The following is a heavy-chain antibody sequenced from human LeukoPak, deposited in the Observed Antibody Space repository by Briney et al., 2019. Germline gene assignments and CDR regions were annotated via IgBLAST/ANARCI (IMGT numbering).Heavy chain of an antibody. V-gene: IGHV6-1*01. D-gene: IGHD2-2*02. Sequence: SQTLSLTCALSGDSVSSNSAAWNWIRQSPSRGLEWLGRTYYRSKWYNDYAASVKSRITINADTSKNQFSLQLNSVTPEDTAVYYCARGGYCSSTSCYSWFDPWGQGTLVTVSS. CDR3: ARGGYCSSTSCYSWFDP. CDR2: TYYRSKWYN. CDR1: GDSVSSNSAA. J-gene: IGHJ5*02.